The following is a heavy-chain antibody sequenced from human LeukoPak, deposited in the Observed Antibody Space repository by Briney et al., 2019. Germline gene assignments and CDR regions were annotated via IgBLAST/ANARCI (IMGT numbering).Heavy chain of an antibody. CDR3: AKAPRYSGSSY. CDR2: ISGSGGNT. J-gene: IGHJ4*02. CDR1: GLTFSSYA. D-gene: IGHD6-6*01. Sequence: GGSLGLSCAASGLTFSSYAMNWVRQAPGKGLEWVSAISGSGGNTYYADSVKGRFTISRDNSKNTLYLQMNSLRAEDTAVYYCAKAPRYSGSSYWGQGTLVTVSS. V-gene: IGHV3-23*01.